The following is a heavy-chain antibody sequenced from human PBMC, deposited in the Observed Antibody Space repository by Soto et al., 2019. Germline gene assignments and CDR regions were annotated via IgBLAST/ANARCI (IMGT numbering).Heavy chain of an antibody. CDR2: ISSNGVGT. CDR3: ARRARPDFYYMDV. Sequence: EVQLAESGGGLAQPGGSLRLSCAASGFTLSGYAMDWVRQAPGKGLEYVSGISSNGVGTYYAKSVQGRFTISRDTSKNTVYLQSGSLRPEDMAVYYCARRARPDFYYMDVWGKGTTVTVSS. J-gene: IGHJ6*03. CDR1: GFTLSGYA. D-gene: IGHD6-6*01. V-gene: IGHV3-64*01.